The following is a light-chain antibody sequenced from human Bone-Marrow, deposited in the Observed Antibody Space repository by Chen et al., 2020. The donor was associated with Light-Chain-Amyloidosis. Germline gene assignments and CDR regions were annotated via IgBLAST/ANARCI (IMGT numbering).Light chain of an antibody. CDR3: SSYTSSSTVV. CDR2: EVS. V-gene: IGLV2-14*01. Sequence: QSALTQPASVSGSPGQSITISRTGTSSDVGGYNHVSWYQQHPGNAPKLMIYEVSNRPSGVSNRFSDSESGNTASLTISGLQAEDEADYYCSSYTSSSTVVFGGGTKLTVL. CDR1: SSDVGGYNH. J-gene: IGLJ2*01.